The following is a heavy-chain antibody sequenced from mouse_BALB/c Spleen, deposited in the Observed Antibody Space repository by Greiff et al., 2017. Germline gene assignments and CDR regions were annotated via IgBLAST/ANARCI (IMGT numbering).Heavy chain of an antibody. CDR2: IDPANGNT. Sequence: VQLQQSGAELVKPGASVKLSCTASGFTIKDTYMHWVKQRPEQGLEWIGRIDPANGNTKYDPKFQGKATITADTSSNPAYLQLSSLTSEDTAVYYCARYGYSYWDDEDYWGQGTSVTVSS. CDR1: GFTIKDTY. J-gene: IGHJ4*01. V-gene: IGHV14-3*02. D-gene: IGHD2-2*01. CDR3: ARYGYSYWDDEDY.